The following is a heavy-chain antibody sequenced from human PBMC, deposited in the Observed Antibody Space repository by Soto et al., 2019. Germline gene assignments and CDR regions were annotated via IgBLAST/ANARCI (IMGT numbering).Heavy chain of an antibody. CDR2: IVNHGERK. V-gene: IGHV3-33*01. CDR3: ARDDEYDDNGLDY. D-gene: IGHD1-1*01. CDR1: GFLFSRFG. Sequence: QVQLVESGGGVVQPGTSLRLSCAASGFLFSRFGMHWVRQAPGKGLEWVAVIVNHGERKDYADSVRGRFTISRDNSRNTLFLEMSSLRVADTAIYYCARDDEYDDNGLDYWGQGTLVTVSS. J-gene: IGHJ4*02.